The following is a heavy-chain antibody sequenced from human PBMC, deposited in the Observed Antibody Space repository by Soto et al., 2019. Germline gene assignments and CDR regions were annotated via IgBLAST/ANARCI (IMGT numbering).Heavy chain of an antibody. CDR3: ANEAGLQQAFDN. CDR2: ISGSGGST. CDR1: GFTFSSDA. V-gene: IGHV3-23*01. J-gene: IGHJ3*02. Sequence: EVQLLESGGGLVQPGGSLRLSCAASGFTFSSDAMSWVRQAPGKGLEWVSAISGSGGSTYYADSVKGWFTISRDNSKNTLYLQMNSLRAEDTAVYYCANEAGLQQAFDNWGQGTMVTVSS. D-gene: IGHD6-19*01.